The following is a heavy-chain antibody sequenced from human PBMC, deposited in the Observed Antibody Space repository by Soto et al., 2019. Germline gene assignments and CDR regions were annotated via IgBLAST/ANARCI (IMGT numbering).Heavy chain of an antibody. D-gene: IGHD1-26*01. J-gene: IGHJ4*02. CDR2: ISYNGSNK. V-gene: IGHV3-30*18. CDR1: GFTFSSYG. CDR3: AKDEVGAPTFDY. Sequence: QVQLVESGGGVVQPGRSLRLSCAASGFTFSSYGMHWVRQAPGKGLEWVAVISYNGSNKYYADYVKGRFTISRDNYKNTMYLQMNSLRAEDTAVYYCAKDEVGAPTFDYGGQETLVTVSS.